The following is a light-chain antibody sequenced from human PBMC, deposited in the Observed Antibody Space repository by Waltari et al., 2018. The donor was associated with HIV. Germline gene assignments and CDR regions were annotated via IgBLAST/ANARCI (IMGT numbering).Light chain of an antibody. CDR3: QQRSNWLSLS. CDR1: QSVSNSY. V-gene: IGKV3-11*01. J-gene: IGKJ4*01. CDR2: GAS. Sequence: EIVLTQSPGTLSLSPGERATLSCRASQSVSNSYLAWYQQRPGQAPRLLIYGASNRATGIPVRFSGSGSGTDFTLTISSLEPEDFAVYYCQQRSNWLSLSFGGGTKVEIK.